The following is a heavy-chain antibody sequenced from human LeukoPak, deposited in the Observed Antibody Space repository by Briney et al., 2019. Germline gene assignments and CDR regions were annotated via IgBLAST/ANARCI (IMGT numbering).Heavy chain of an antibody. J-gene: IGHJ5*02. D-gene: IGHD3-22*01. CDR3: ARDRYYYDSSGYYSNWLDP. CDR1: GGSISSGDYY. Sequence: PSETLSLTCTVSGGSISSGDYYWSWIRQPPGKGLEWIGYIYYSGSTYYNPSLKSRVTISVDTSKNQFSLKLSSVTAADTAVYYCARDRYYYDSSGYYSNWLDPWGQGTLVTVSS. CDR2: IYYSGST. V-gene: IGHV4-30-4*01.